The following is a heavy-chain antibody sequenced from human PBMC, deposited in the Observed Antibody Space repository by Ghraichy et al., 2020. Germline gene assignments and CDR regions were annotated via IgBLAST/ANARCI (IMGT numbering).Heavy chain of an antibody. CDR1: GGSISSYY. J-gene: IGHJ4*02. D-gene: IGHD6-19*01. V-gene: IGHV4-4*07. Sequence: SETLSLTCTVSGGSISSYYWSWIRQPAGKGLEWIGRIYTSGSTNYNPSLKSRVTMSVDTSKNQFSLKLSSVTAADTAVYYCAREWGIAVAGIKGYYFDYWGQGNLVTVSS. CDR3: AREWGIAVAGIKGYYFDY. CDR2: IYTSGST.